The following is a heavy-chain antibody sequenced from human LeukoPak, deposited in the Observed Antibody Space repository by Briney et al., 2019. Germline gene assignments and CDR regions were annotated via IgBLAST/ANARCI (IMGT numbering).Heavy chain of an antibody. CDR1: GFTVSSNY. J-gene: IGHJ4*02. CDR3: ARDPEGLVEGY. V-gene: IGHV3-66*01. D-gene: IGHD2-8*02. CDR2: IYSGGST. Sequence: PGGSLRLSCAASGFTVSSNYMSWVRQAPGKGLEWVSVIYSGGSTYHADSVKGRFTISRDNSKNTLYLQMNSLRAEDTAVYYCARDPEGLVEGYWGQGTLVTVSS.